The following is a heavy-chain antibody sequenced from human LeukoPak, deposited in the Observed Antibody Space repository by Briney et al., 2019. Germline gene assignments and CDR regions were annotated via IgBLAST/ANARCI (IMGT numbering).Heavy chain of an antibody. J-gene: IGHJ6*02. D-gene: IGHD4-17*01. CDR2: IYYSGST. V-gene: IGHV4-59*01. CDR3: AREEGYGEDSYYYYYGMDV. CDR1: GGSISSYY. Sequence: SETLSLTCTVSGGSISSYYWSWIRQPPGKGLEWIGYIYYSGSTNYNPSLKSRVTISVDTSKNQFSLKLSSVTAADTAVYYCAREEGYGEDSYYYYYGMDVWGQGTTVTVSS.